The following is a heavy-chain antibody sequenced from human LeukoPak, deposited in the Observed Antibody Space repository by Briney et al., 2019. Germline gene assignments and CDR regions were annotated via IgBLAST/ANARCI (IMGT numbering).Heavy chain of an antibody. CDR2: ISGSGGST. CDR3: AKVSGGSGWYDFDY. D-gene: IGHD6-19*01. V-gene: IGHV3-23*01. J-gene: IGHJ4*02. CDR1: GFTFSSYA. Sequence: GGSLRLSCAASGFTFSSYAMSWVRQAPGKGLEWVSAISGSGGSTYYADSVKGRFTISRDNSKNTLYLQMNSLRAEDTAVYYCAKVSGGSGWYDFDYWGQGTLVTVSA.